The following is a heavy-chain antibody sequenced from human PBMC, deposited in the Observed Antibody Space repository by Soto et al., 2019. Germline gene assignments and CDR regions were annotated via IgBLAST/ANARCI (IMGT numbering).Heavy chain of an antibody. J-gene: IGHJ3*02. CDR3: ARDQYEDAYDI. Sequence: EASVKVSCKASGYTFTGYYMHWVRQAPGQGLEWMGWINPNSGGTNYAQKFQGWVTMTRDTSISTAYMELSRPKSDDTAVYYCARDQYEDAYDIWGQGTMVTVSS. D-gene: IGHD3-16*01. V-gene: IGHV1-2*04. CDR1: GYTFTGYY. CDR2: INPNSGGT.